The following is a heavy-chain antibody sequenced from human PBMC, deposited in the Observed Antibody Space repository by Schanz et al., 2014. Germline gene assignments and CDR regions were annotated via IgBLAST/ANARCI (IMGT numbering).Heavy chain of an antibody. D-gene: IGHD5-18*01. CDR1: GGTFSTYT. V-gene: IGHV1-69*02. CDR3: ARGPSQGYSYGHNIGAYYYGMDV. J-gene: IGHJ6*02. CDR2: IIPILGIA. Sequence: QVHLVQSGAEVKKPGSSVKVSCKASGGTFSTYTISWVRQAPGQGLEWMGRIIPILGIANYAQKFQGRVTITADKSTFTASMELSSLRSEDTAVYYCARGPSQGYSYGHNIGAYYYGMDVWGQGTTVTVSS.